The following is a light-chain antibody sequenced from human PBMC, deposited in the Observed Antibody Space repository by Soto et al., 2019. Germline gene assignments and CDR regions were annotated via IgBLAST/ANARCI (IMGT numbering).Light chain of an antibody. J-gene: IGKJ1*01. Sequence: EIVLTQSPATLSLSPGERATLSCRGSQSVRVYLAWYQQKPGQAPRLLISDASDRAAGVPVRFSGSGSGTDFTLTISSLEPEDFAVYFCQQRNDSTWTFGQGTKVDIK. CDR1: QSVRVY. V-gene: IGKV3-11*01. CDR2: DAS. CDR3: QQRNDSTWT.